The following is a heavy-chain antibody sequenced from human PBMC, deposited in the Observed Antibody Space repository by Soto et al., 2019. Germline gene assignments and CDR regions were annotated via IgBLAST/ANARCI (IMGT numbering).Heavy chain of an antibody. CDR3: VREMSTRSSTQNFFHC. J-gene: IGHJ4*02. CDR2: ISPNSGAT. D-gene: IGHD2-15*01. Sequence: ASVKVSCKTSGYTFTSYGIIWVRQAPGQGLEWMGYISPNSGATTYAQNLQGRLTLTTDTSTSTAYTHLRSLSSDDTAISYCVREMSTRSSTQNFFHCWGRGALVSVSS. CDR1: GYTFTSYG. V-gene: IGHV1-18*01.